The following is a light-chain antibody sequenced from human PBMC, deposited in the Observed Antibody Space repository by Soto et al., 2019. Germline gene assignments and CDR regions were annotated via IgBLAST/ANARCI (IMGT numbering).Light chain of an antibody. J-gene: IGKJ3*01. Sequence: DIQMTQSPSILSASVGDTVTITCRASQTVSSYLAWYQHEPGKAPKVLIYRTSTLESGVPSRFSGSGSGTEFTLTISGLQPDDFATYYCQQFYSYPFTFGPGTKVDVK. CDR2: RTS. CDR1: QTVSSY. V-gene: IGKV1-5*03. CDR3: QQFYSYPFT.